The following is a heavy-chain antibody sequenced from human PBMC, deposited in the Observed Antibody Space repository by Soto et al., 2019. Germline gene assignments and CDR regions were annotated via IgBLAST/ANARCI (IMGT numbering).Heavy chain of an antibody. V-gene: IGHV3-21*01. J-gene: IGHJ3*02. CDR1: GFTFSSYS. CDR2: ISSSCSYI. D-gene: IGHD2-15*01. CDR3: ARDRVSATRGYDAFDI. Sequence: GGSLRLSCAASGFTFSSYSMNWVRQAPGKGLEWVSSISSSCSYIYYADSVKGRFTISRDNAKNSLYLQMNSLRAEDTAVYYCARDRVSATRGYDAFDIWGQGTMVTVSS.